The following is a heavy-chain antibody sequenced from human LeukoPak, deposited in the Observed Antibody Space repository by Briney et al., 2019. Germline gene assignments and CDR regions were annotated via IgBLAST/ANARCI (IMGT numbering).Heavy chain of an antibody. Sequence: GRSLRLSCAASAFNLNTYPMHWVRQAPGKGLEWVAVISEDGRNGYYLDSVKGRFTISRENSKKMLYLQMNSLRVDDTAVYYCVGGDFHYWGQGTLVTVSS. CDR1: AFNLNTYP. CDR2: ISEDGRNG. D-gene: IGHD3-16*01. J-gene: IGHJ4*02. V-gene: IGHV3-30*03. CDR3: VGGDFHY.